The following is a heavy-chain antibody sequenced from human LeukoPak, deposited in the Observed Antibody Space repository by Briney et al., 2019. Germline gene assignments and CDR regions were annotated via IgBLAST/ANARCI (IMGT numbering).Heavy chain of an antibody. V-gene: IGHV3-53*01. Sequence: GGSLRLSCSASGFTVSNNYMTWVRQAPGKGLEWVSTIYSNGDTYYPDSVRGRFTISRDNSQNTLYLQMNSLRAGDTAVYYCAREAPYYMVVRGKGTTVTVSS. CDR2: IYSNGDT. J-gene: IGHJ6*03. CDR1: GFTVSNNY. CDR3: AREAPYYMVV.